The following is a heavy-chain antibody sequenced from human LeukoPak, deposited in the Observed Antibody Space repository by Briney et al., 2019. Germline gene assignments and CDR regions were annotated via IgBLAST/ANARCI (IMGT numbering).Heavy chain of an antibody. J-gene: IGHJ3*02. Sequence: GGSLRLSCAASGYTFTGYYMHWVRQAPGQGLEWMGWINPNSGGTNYAQKFQGRVTMTRDTSISTAYMELSRLRSDDTAVYYCARTLRDYGDSRDAFDIWGQGTMVTVSS. V-gene: IGHV1-2*02. CDR3: ARTLRDYGDSRDAFDI. D-gene: IGHD4-17*01. CDR2: INPNSGGT. CDR1: GYTFTGYY.